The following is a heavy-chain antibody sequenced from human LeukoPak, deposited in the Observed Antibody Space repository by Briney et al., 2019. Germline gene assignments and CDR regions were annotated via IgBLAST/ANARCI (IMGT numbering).Heavy chain of an antibody. CDR1: GGTFSSYT. Sequence: SVTVSCKASGGTFSSYTISWVRQAPGQGLEWMGRIIPILGIANYAQKFQGRVTITADKSTSTAYMELSSLRSEDTAVYYCAREDDSSGYYYAPLDYWGQGTLVTVSS. V-gene: IGHV1-69*04. D-gene: IGHD3-22*01. CDR2: IIPILGIA. CDR3: AREDDSSGYYYAPLDY. J-gene: IGHJ4*02.